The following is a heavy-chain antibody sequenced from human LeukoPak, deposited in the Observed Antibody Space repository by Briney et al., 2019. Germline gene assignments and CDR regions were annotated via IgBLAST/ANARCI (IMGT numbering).Heavy chain of an antibody. J-gene: IGHJ3*02. D-gene: IGHD1-26*01. CDR2: ILNDGGST. Sequence: PGGSLRLSCAAPGFTFNTYWMHWVRQAPGEGPVWVAHILNDGGSTSYADSVKGRFIISRDNAKNSLYLQMNSLRAEDTAVYYCAREIVGRGAFDIWGQGTMVTVSS. CDR1: GFTFNTYW. CDR3: AREIVGRGAFDI. V-gene: IGHV3-74*01.